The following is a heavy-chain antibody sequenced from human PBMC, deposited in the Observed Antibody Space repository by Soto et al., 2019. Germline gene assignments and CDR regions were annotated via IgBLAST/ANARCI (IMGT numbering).Heavy chain of an antibody. Sequence: QVQLQESGPGLVKPSETLSLTCTVSGGSISSYYWSWIRQPPGKGLEWIGYIYYSGSTNYNPSLNGRVTISGDTSKNRFSLMLSSVTAADTAVYYCARDKKVRGVIATSYWYFDLWGRGTLVTVSS. CDR2: IYYSGST. CDR1: GGSISSYY. CDR3: ARDKKVRGVIATSYWYFDL. V-gene: IGHV4-59*01. D-gene: IGHD3-10*01. J-gene: IGHJ2*01.